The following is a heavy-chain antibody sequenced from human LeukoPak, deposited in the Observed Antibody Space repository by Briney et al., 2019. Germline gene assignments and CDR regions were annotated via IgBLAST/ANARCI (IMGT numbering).Heavy chain of an antibody. J-gene: IGHJ4*02. V-gene: IGHV3-48*01. CDR3: ARDRLHYGEYEKTLDY. D-gene: IGHD4-17*01. CDR1: GFTFSSYS. Sequence: QPGGSLRLSCAASGFTFSSYSMTWVRQAPGKGLEWVSYITFTSSTIHYADSVKGRFTISRDNAKSSLYLQMNSLRADDTAVYYCARDRLHYGEYEKTLDYWGQGTLVTVSS. CDR2: ITFTSSTI.